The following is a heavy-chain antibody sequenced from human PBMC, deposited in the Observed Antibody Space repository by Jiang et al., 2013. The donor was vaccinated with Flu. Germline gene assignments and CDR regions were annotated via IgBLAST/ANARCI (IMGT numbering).Heavy chain of an antibody. V-gene: IGHV3-48*02. Sequence: QLLESGGGLVQPGGSLRLSCAASGFTFSSYSMNWVRQAPGKGLEWVSYISSSSSTIYYADSVKGRFTTSRDNAKNSLYLQMNSLRDEDTAVYYCARDSVVGAAAGTYYFDYWGQGTLVTVSS. CDR1: GFTFSSYS. CDR3: ARDSVVGAAAGTYYFDY. D-gene: IGHD6-13*01. J-gene: IGHJ4*02. CDR2: ISSSSSTI.